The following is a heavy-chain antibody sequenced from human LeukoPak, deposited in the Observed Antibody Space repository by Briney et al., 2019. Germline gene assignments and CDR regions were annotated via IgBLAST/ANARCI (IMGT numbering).Heavy chain of an antibody. Sequence: PGGSLRLSCAASGFTFSNAWMSWVRQAPGKGLEWVGRIKSKTDGGTTDYAAPVKGRFTISRDDSKNTLYLQMNSLKTEDTAVYYCTTRRPAGLRFDYWGQGTLVTVSS. CDR2: IKSKTDGGTT. CDR1: GFTFSNAW. D-gene: IGHD4-17*01. J-gene: IGHJ4*02. V-gene: IGHV3-15*01. CDR3: TTRRPAGLRFDY.